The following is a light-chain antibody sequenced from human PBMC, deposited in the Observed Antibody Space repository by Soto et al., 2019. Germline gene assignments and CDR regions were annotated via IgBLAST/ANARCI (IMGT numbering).Light chain of an antibody. CDR3: TSYTNIASLDV. V-gene: IGLV2-14*01. CDR1: SSDVGGYNY. CDR2: EVS. J-gene: IGLJ1*01. Sequence: SVLTQPASVSGSPGQSITISCTGSSSDVGGYNYVSWYQHHPGKAPKLMIYEVSHRPSGVSNRFSGSKSGSTASLTISGLQAEDEADYYCTSYTNIASLDVFGTGTKVTVL.